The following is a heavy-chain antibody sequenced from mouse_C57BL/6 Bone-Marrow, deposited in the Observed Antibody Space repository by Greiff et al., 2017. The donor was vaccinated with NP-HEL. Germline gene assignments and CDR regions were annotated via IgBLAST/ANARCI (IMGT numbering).Heavy chain of an antibody. CDR1: GYTFTDYN. V-gene: IGHV1-18*01. CDR2: INPNNGGT. J-gene: IGHJ2*01. CDR3: ARSYYGSSYDYFDY. Sequence: EVQLVESGPELVKPGASVKIPCKASGYTFTDYNMDWVKQSHGKSLEWIGDINPNNGGTIYNQKFKGKATLTVDKSSSTAYMELRSLTSEDTAVYYCARSYYGSSYDYFDYWGQGTTLTVSS. D-gene: IGHD1-1*01.